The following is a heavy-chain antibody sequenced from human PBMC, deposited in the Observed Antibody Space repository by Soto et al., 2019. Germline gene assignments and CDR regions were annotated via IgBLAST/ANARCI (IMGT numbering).Heavy chain of an antibody. CDR1: AGSISTSDYY. CDR3: ATIIEARPDY. CDR2: IYYGGSI. Sequence: SETLSLTCTVSAGSISTSDYYWAWIRQPPGKRLEWIGSIYYGGSIYYNPSLKSRVTISVDASKHQFSLKLSSVTAADTAVYYCATIIEARPDYWGQGTLVTVSS. D-gene: IGHD3-10*01. V-gene: IGHV4-39*01. J-gene: IGHJ4*02.